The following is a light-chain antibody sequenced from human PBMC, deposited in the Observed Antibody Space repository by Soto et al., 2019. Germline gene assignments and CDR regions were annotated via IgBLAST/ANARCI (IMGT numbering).Light chain of an antibody. V-gene: IGKV1-5*01. J-gene: IGKJ1*01. Sequence: DIQMTQSPSTLSASVGDRVTITCRASQTINNWLDWYQQKPGKAPNLLINHASNLETGVPSRFSGSAYGTEFTLTVISLQPDDFATYACHHYNSYPWTFGQGTKVEIK. CDR2: HAS. CDR1: QTINNW. CDR3: HHYNSYPWT.